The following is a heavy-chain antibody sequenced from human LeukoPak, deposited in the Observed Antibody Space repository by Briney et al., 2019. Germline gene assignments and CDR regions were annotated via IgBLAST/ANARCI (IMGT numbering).Heavy chain of an antibody. CDR3: ASDSRAVAGFDP. CDR1: GYSTSSGYY. Sequence: SETLTLTCTVSGYSTSSGYYWGWIRQPPGKGLEWIGSIYHSGSTYYNPSLKSRVTISVDTSKNQFSLKLSSVTAADTAVYYCASDSRAVAGFDPWGQGTLVTVSS. CDR2: IYHSGST. D-gene: IGHD6-19*01. V-gene: IGHV4-38-2*02. J-gene: IGHJ5*02.